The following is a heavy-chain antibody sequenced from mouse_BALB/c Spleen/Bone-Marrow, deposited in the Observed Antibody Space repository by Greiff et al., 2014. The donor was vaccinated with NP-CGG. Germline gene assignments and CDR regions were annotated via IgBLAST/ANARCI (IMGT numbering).Heavy chain of an antibody. V-gene: IGHV5-17*02. CDR3: ARGGNFAWFAY. D-gene: IGHD2-1*01. CDR2: ISSGSSTI. J-gene: IGHJ3*01. Sequence: EVKLVESGGGLVQPGGSRKLSCAASGFTFSSFGMHWVRQAPEKGLEWVAYISSGSSTIYYADTVKGRFTISRDNPKNTLFLRMTSLRSEDTAMYYCARGGNFAWFAYWGQGTLVTVSA. CDR1: GFTFSSFG.